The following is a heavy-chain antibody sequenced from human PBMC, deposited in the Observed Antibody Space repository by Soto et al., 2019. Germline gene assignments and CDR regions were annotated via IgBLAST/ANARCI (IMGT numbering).Heavy chain of an antibody. CDR1: GGSISSGDYN. Sequence: QVQLQASGPGLVKPSQTLSLTCTVSGGSISSGDYNWSWIRQHPGKGLEWIGYIYYSGSTYYNPSLKSRITISVDTSKNQFSLKLSSVTAADTAVYYCARDQYSGFQFHYWCQGTLVTVSS. J-gene: IGHJ4*02. V-gene: IGHV4-31*03. D-gene: IGHD5-12*01. CDR3: ARDQYSGFQFHY. CDR2: IYYSGST.